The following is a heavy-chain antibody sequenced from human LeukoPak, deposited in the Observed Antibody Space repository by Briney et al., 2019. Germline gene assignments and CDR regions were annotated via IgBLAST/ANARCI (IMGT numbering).Heavy chain of an antibody. CDR2: IYYSGST. D-gene: IGHD6-19*01. CDR1: GGSISSGGYY. CDR3: ARGSGWYLNP. J-gene: IGHJ5*02. Sequence: SQTLSLTCTVSGGSISSGGYYWSWIRQHPGKGLEWIGYIYYSGSTYYNPSLKSRATISVDTSKNQFSLKLSSVTAADTAVYYCARGSGWYLNPWGQGTLVTVSS. V-gene: IGHV4-31*03.